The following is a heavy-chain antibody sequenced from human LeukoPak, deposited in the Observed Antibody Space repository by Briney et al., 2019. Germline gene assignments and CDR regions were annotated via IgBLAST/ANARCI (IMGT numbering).Heavy chain of an antibody. V-gene: IGHV4-34*01. D-gene: IGHD6-13*01. CDR1: GGSFSGYY. CDR3: ARGRDSSSWTKGLFDP. J-gene: IGHJ5*02. Sequence: SETLSLTCAVYGGSFSGYYWSWIRQPPGKGLEWIGEINHSGSTNYNPSLKSRVTISVDTSKNQFSLKLSSVTAADTAVYYCARGRDSSSWTKGLFDPWGQGTLVTVSS. CDR2: INHSGST.